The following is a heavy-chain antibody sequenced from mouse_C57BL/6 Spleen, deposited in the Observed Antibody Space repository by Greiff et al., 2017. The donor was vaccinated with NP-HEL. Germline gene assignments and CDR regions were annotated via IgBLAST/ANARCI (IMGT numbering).Heavy chain of an antibody. V-gene: IGHV1-15*01. J-gene: IGHJ3*01. Sequence: QVQLKQSGAELVRPGASVTLSCKASGYTFTDYEMHWVKQTPVHGLEWIGAIDPETGGTAYNQKFKGKAILTADKSSSTAYMELRSLTSEDSAVYYCTRGGYYDYDEAWFAYWGQGTLVTVSA. CDR3: TRGGYYDYDEAWFAY. CDR1: GYTFTDYE. CDR2: IDPETGGT. D-gene: IGHD2-4*01.